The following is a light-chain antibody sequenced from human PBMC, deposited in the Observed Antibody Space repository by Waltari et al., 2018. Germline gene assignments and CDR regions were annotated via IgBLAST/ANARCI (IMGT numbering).Light chain of an antibody. J-gene: IGLJ2*01. CDR3: SSQALDGVVL. Sequence: QSALTQPASVSGSPGQSITISCSGICSGVGASDYVSWYQLHPGKAPQVIIYDVTNRPAGVSHRFSASKSANTASLTISGLQPEDEGDYYCSSQALDGVVLFGGGTKLTVL. V-gene: IGLV2-14*03. CDR1: CSGVGASDY. CDR2: DVT.